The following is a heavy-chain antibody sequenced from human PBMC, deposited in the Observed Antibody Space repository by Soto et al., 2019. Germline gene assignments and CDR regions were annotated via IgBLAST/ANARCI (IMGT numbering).Heavy chain of an antibody. CDR2: IWFDGSKK. J-gene: IGHJ6*02. D-gene: IGHD2-2*01. Sequence: GGSLRLSCAASGSTFRSYGIHWVRQAPGKGLEWVALIWFDGSKKYYVDSVKGRFAVSRDNSKNTLYLQMNSLRVEDTAVYYCARDRLVPYGYGMDVWGQGTMVTVSS. V-gene: IGHV3-33*01. CDR3: ARDRLVPYGYGMDV. CDR1: GSTFRSYG.